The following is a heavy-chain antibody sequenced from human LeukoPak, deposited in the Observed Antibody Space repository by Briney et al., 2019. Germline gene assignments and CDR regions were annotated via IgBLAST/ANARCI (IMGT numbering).Heavy chain of an antibody. CDR2: IRGSGGTT. D-gene: IGHD6-19*01. CDR1: GFIFSNYA. V-gene: IGHV3-23*01. CDR3: AKVRSGWYGNY. Sequence: GGSLRLSCAASGFIFSNYAMSWVRQAPGKGLEWVSGIRGSGGTTNYADSVKGRFTISRDNSKNTLYLQMNSLRAEDTAVYYCAKVRSGWYGNYWGQGTLVTVSS. J-gene: IGHJ4*02.